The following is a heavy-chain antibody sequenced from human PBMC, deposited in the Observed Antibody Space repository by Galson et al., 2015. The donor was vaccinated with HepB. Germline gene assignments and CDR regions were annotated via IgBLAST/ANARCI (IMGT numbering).Heavy chain of an antibody. V-gene: IGHV2-70*01. D-gene: IGHD1-26*01. J-gene: IGHJ4*02. CDR3: ARTILVGATLDY. CDR2: IDWDDEK. Sequence: PALVKPTQTLTLTCTFSGFSLTTNGMCVSWIRHPAGKALEWLAHIDWDDEKYYTPALKNRLTIPKDASKNQVGLTMTDMDPIDTGTYYCARTILVGATLDYWGQGARVIVSS. CDR1: GFSLTTNGMC.